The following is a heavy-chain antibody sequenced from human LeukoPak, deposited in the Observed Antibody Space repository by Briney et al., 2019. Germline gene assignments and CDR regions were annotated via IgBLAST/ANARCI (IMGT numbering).Heavy chain of an antibody. Sequence: SETLSLTCAVYGGSFSGYYWSWIRQPPGKGLEWTGEINHSGSTNYNPSLKSRVTISVDTSKNQFSLKLSSVTAADTAVYYCARGPPQAYSSSWYRRGNWFDPWGQGTLVTVSS. CDR1: GGSFSGYY. J-gene: IGHJ5*02. V-gene: IGHV4-34*01. D-gene: IGHD6-13*01. CDR3: ARGPPQAYSSSWYRRGNWFDP. CDR2: INHSGST.